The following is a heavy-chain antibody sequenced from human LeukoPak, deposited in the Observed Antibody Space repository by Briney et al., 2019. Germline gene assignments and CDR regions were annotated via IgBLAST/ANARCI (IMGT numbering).Heavy chain of an antibody. CDR1: GFTFSYYG. V-gene: IGHV3-30*02. D-gene: IGHD3-10*01. Sequence: GGSLRLSCAVSGFTFSYYGMHWVRQAPGKGLEWVAFIRYDGNDKFYAESVKGRFTISRDTSRNALYLQMNSLRPEDTAVYYCAKPLMRDRWFGESWGQGTLVSVSS. CDR3: AKPLMRDRWFGES. J-gene: IGHJ5*02. CDR2: IRYDGNDK.